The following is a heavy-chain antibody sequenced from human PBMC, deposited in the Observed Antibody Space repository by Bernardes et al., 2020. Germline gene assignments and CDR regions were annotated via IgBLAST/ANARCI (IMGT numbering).Heavy chain of an antibody. D-gene: IGHD6-6*01. CDR2: INHSGST. CDR1: GGSFSGYY. Sequence: SEPLSLTCAVYGGSFSGYYWSWIRQPPGKGLEWIGEINHSGSTNYNPSLKSRVTISVDTSKNQFSLKLSSVTAADTAVYYCARGRVAARPAYFQHWGQGTLVTVSS. CDR3: ARGRVAARPAYFQH. V-gene: IGHV4-34*01. J-gene: IGHJ1*01.